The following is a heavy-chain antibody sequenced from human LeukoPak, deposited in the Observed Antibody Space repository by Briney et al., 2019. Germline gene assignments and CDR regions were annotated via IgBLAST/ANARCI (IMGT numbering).Heavy chain of an antibody. J-gene: IGHJ5*02. D-gene: IGHD6-6*01. V-gene: IGHV4-34*01. CDR3: AREEYSSSSVGWFDP. Sequence: SETLSLTCAVYGGSFSGYYWSWIRQPPGKGLEWIGEINHSGSTNYNPSLKSRVTISVDTSKNQFSLKLSSVTAADTAVYYCAREEYSSSSVGWFDPWGQGTLVTVSS. CDR2: INHSGST. CDR1: GGSFSGYY.